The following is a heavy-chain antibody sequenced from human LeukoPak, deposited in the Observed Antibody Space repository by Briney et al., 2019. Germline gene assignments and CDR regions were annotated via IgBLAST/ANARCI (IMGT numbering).Heavy chain of an antibody. J-gene: IGHJ4*02. Sequence: GGSLRLSCAASGFTFDDYAMHWVRQVPGKGLEWVSGISWNTGTIGYADSVKGRFTISRDNAKNSLYLQMNSLRVEDTALYYCAKDAGGRWPLYYFDCWGQGTLVTVSS. V-gene: IGHV3-9*01. D-gene: IGHD2-21*02. CDR2: ISWNTGTI. CDR1: GFTFDDYA. CDR3: AKDAGGRWPLYYFDC.